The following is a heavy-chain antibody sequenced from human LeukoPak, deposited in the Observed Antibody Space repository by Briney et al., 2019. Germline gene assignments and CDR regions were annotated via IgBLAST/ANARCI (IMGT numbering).Heavy chain of an antibody. CDR3: ARGRQWLGFGDAFDI. V-gene: IGHV4-39*01. CDR2: IYYSGST. D-gene: IGHD6-19*01. CDR1: GGSISSSSYY. Sequence: SETLSLTCTVSGGSISSSSYYWGWIRQPPGKGLEWIGSIYYSGSTYYNPSLKSRVTISVDTSKNQFSLKLSSVTAADTAVYYCARGRQWLGFGDAFDIWGQGTMVTVSS. J-gene: IGHJ3*02.